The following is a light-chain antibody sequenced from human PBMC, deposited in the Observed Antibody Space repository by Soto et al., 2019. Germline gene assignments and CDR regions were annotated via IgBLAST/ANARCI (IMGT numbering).Light chain of an antibody. CDR1: SSNIVAGYD. J-gene: IGLJ2*01. Sequence: QSVLTQPPSVSGAPGQRVTISCTVSSSNIVAGYDVHWYQQLPGTAPKLLIYGNSNRPYGVPDRLSGSKSGTTAPLAITGLQDEDEDDYSCQSYDSSLSGVVFSGRTKLTVL. CDR3: QSYDSSLSGVV. V-gene: IGLV1-40*01. CDR2: GNS.